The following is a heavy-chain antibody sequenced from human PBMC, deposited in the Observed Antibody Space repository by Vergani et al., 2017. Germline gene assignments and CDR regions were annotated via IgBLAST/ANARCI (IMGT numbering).Heavy chain of an antibody. CDR3: AVSQGILYYPGGSFDY. J-gene: IGHJ4*02. D-gene: IGHD2-8*01. Sequence: QVQLQESGPGLVKPSQTLSLTCTVSGGSISSGGYYWSWIRQHPGKGLEWIGYIYYSGSTSYNPSLKSRVTISVDTSKNQFSLKLSSVTAADTALYYCAVSQGILYYPGGSFDYWGQGTLVTVSS. CDR2: IYYSGST. CDR1: GGSISSGGYY. V-gene: IGHV4-31*03.